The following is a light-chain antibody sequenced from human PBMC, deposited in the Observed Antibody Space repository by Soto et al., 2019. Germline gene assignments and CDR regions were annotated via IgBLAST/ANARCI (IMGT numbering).Light chain of an antibody. V-gene: IGKV3-11*01. CDR1: QSVSSY. CDR3: QQRSNWPST. J-gene: IGKJ4*01. CDR2: DAS. Sequence: EIVLTQSPATLALSPGASATLSCSASQSVSSYLAWYQQKHGQAPRLLIYDASNRATGIPARFSGSGSGTDFTLTITSLEPEDFAVYYCQQRSNWPSTFGGGTKVEIK.